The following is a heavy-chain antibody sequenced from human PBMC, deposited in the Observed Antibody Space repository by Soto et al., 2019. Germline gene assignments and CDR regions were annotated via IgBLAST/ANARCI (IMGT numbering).Heavy chain of an antibody. CDR2: IYYRGNT. D-gene: IGHD3-3*01. J-gene: IGHJ6*02. CDR1: HGSVSSDPFY. Sequence: SETLSLTCTVSHGSVSSDPFYWTWIRRHPGKGLEWIGYIYYRGNTYYRPSLKSRVSISIDTSQNQFSLRLNSVTAADTAVYYCARFKGGTIFGVVRVYYGMDVWGQGTTVTVSS. V-gene: IGHV4-31*03. CDR3: ARFKGGTIFGVVRVYYGMDV.